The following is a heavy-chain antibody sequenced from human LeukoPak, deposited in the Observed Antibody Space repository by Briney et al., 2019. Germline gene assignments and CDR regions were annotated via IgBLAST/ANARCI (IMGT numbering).Heavy chain of an antibody. CDR2: IYYSGST. V-gene: IGHV4-59*08. D-gene: IGHD1-1*01. Sequence: SETLSLTCTVSGGSISSYYWSWIRQPPGKGLEWMGYIYYSGSTNYNPSLKSRVTISVDTSKNQFSLKLSSVTAADTAVYYCARRANGYYYYGMDVWGQGTTFTVSS. CDR3: ARRANGYYYYGMDV. CDR1: GGSISSYY. J-gene: IGHJ6*02.